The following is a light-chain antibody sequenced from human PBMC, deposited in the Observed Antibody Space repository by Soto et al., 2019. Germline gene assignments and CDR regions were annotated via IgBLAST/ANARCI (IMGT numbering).Light chain of an antibody. CDR1: SSDVGGYNY. Sequence: QSVLTQPASVSGSPGQSITISCTGTSSDVGGYNYVSWYQQHPGKAPKLMIYEVSNRPSGVSNRFSGSKSGNTASLTISGLQAEDEADYYCSSYTSSSXXVFGTGTXVT. V-gene: IGLV2-14*01. CDR2: EVS. CDR3: SSYTSSSXXV. J-gene: IGLJ1*01.